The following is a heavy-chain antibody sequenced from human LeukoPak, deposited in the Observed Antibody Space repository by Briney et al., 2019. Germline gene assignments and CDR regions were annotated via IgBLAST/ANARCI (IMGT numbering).Heavy chain of an antibody. J-gene: IGHJ6*02. CDR1: GYTFTSYY. V-gene: IGHV1-46*01. D-gene: IGHD6-19*01. Sequence: ASVKVSCTASGYTFTSYYMHWVRQAPGQGLEWMGIINPSGGSTSYAQKFQGRVTMTRDTSTSTVYMELSSLRSEDTAVYYCARDTRGIAVAGYYYYGMDVWGQGTTVTVSS. CDR2: INPSGGST. CDR3: ARDTRGIAVAGYYYYGMDV.